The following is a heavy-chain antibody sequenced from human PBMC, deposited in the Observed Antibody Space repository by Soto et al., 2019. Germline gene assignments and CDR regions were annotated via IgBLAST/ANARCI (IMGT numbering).Heavy chain of an antibody. CDR3: ARDSRPVTL. CDR1: GFTFSDYY. D-gene: IGHD2-15*01. CDR2: ISSSDNTI. J-gene: IGHJ4*02. Sequence: QVQLVESVGGLVKPGGSLRLSCAASGFTFSDYYMNWIRQAPGKGLEWVSNISSSDNTIYYADSVKGRFTISRDNAKNSLYLQMSSLRAEDTDVYYCARDSRPVTLWGQGTLVTVSS. V-gene: IGHV3-11*01.